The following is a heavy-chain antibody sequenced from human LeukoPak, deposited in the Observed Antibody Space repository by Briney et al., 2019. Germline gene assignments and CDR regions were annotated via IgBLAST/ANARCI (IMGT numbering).Heavy chain of an antibody. CDR2: INPGGSSI. V-gene: IGHV3-74*01. J-gene: IGHJ4*02. CDR1: GFTFSSYW. D-gene: IGHD1-1*01. Sequence: GGSLRLSCAASGFTFSSYWMHWVRQVPGKGLVWVARINPGGSSITYADSVKGRFTISRDNAKNTLYLQMDSLRAEDTGVYYCARNPSSSLEFWGQGTLVTVSS. CDR3: ARNPSSSLEF.